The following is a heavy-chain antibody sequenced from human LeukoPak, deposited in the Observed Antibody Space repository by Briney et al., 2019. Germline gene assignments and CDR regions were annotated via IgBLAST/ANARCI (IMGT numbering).Heavy chain of an antibody. J-gene: IGHJ6*03. V-gene: IGHV3-7*01. CDR2: IKQDGSEK. Sequence: GGSLRLSCAASGFTFSRYWMSCVRQAPGKGLEWVANIKQDGSEKYYVDSVKGRFAISRDNAKNSMYLQMNSLRVEDTAVYYCAREGYCSSTSSYDYYYYMDVWGKGTTVTVSS. D-gene: IGHD2-2*01. CDR1: GFTFSRYW. CDR3: AREGYCSSTSSYDYYYYMDV.